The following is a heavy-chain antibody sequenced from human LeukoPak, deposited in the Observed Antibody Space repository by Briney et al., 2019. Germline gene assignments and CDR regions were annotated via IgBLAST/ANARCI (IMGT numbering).Heavy chain of an antibody. Sequence: SETLSLTCAAYGGSFSGYYWSWIRQPPGKGLEWIWEINHSRSTNYNPSLKSRVTISVDTSKNQFSLKLSSMTTADTAADYCATGNGSETDSSVPCDPWGQGALVTVSS. V-gene: IGHV4-34*01. D-gene: IGHD3-22*01. CDR2: INHSRST. CDR3: ATGNGSETDSSVPCDP. J-gene: IGHJ5*02. CDR1: GGSFSGYY.